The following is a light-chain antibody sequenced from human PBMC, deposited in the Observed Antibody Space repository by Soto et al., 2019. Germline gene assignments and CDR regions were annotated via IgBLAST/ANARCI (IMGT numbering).Light chain of an antibody. CDR2: EVS. CDR3: SSSTSSSSFV. CDR1: SSDVGGYKY. V-gene: IGLV2-14*01. Sequence: QSVLTQPASVSGSPGQSITISCTGTSSDVGGYKYVSWYQQHPGKAPKLMIYEVSNRPSGVSNRFSGSKSGNTASLTISGLQVEDEPDYYCSSSTSSSSFVFGTGTKVTVL. J-gene: IGLJ1*01.